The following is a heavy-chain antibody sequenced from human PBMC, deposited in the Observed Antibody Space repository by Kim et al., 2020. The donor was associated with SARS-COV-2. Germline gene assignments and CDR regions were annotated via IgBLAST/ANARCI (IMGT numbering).Heavy chain of an antibody. CDR1: GYTFRTSG. CDR2: ITVYNGNT. J-gene: IGHJ4*02. CDR3: ARGGGSYWYVDY. V-gene: IGHV1-18*01. Sequence: ASVKVSCKTSGYTFRTSGVSWVRQAPGQGLEWMGWITVYNGNTNYAQKLQGRVTMTTDTSTSTAYMELRSLTSDDTAVYYCARGGGSYWYVDYWGQGTLVTVSS. D-gene: IGHD3-16*01.